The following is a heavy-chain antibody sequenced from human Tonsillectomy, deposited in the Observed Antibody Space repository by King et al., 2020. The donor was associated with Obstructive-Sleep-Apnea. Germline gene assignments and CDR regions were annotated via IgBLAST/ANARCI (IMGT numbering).Heavy chain of an antibody. CDR1: GFTFDDYA. CDR2: IRWNSGSI. V-gene: IGHV3-9*01. Sequence: EQLVQSGGGLVQPGRSLRLSCVASGFTFDDYAMHWVRQAPGKGLEWVSGIRWNSGSIGYVDSVKGRFTISRDNVKKSLYLQMNSLRVEDTALYYCAKDKDSSGWYADYWGQGTLVTVSS. D-gene: IGHD6-19*01. J-gene: IGHJ4*02. CDR3: AKDKDSSGWYADY.